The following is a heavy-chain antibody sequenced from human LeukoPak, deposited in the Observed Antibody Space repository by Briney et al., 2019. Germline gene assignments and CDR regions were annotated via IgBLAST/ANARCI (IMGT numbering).Heavy chain of an antibody. CDR1: GGSISSSSYY. V-gene: IGHV4-39*01. D-gene: IGHD3-22*01. CDR2: IYYSGST. Sequence: SETLSLTCTVSGGSISSSSYYWGWLRQPPGKGLEWIGSIYYSGSTYYNPSLKSRVTISVDTSKNQFSLKLSSVTAADTAVYYCASRGPYYYDSSGYYLPDYWGQGTLVTVSS. J-gene: IGHJ4*02. CDR3: ASRGPYYYDSSGYYLPDY.